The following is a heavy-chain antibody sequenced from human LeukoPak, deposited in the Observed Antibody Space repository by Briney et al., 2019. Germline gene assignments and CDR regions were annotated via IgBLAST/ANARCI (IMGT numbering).Heavy chain of an antibody. CDR1: RDSISNYY. Sequence: SETLSLTCTVSRDSISNYYWNWIRQPPGKGLEWVGYISYNGGTKYNPSLQSRVTISIDTSKNQFSLNLSSVTAADTAVYFCERRVMMVRTVVQYTWFDPWGQGILVTVS. J-gene: IGHJ5*02. V-gene: IGHV4-59*08. CDR2: ISYNGGT. D-gene: IGHD4/OR15-4a*01. CDR3: ERRVMMVRTVVQYTWFDP.